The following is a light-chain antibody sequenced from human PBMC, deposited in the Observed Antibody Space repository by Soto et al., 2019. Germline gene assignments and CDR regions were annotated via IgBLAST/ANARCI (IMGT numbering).Light chain of an antibody. CDR3: QQYDSSPRT. V-gene: IGKV3-20*01. J-gene: IGKJ1*01. Sequence: EIVLTQSPGTLSLSPGERATLSCRASQSIGTYLAWYQQKPGQAPKFLIYDASTRTTGIPDRFSGSGSGTDFTLSISRLEPEDFAVYYCQQYDSSPRTFGQGTKLEI. CDR2: DAS. CDR1: QSIGTY.